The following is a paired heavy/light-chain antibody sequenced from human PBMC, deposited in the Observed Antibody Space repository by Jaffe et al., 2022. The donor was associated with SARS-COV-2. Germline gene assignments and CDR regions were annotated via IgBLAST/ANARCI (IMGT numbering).Heavy chain of an antibody. D-gene: IGHD2-2*01. V-gene: IGHV3-21*02. CDR1: GFTFSNYN. CDR3: ARESGGSRGPLGY. Sequence: EVQLVESGGGLVKPGGSLRLSCAASGFTFSNYNFHWVRQAPGKGLEWVSSIRTDPKNVDYADSLKGRVTISRDNTNNLVYLQLNSLRAEDTAMYYCARESGGSRGPLGYWGQGSLVTVSS. J-gene: IGHJ4*02. CDR2: IRTDPKNV.
Light chain of an antibody. CDR2: YDS. CDR1: NVGTKS. CDR3: QVWDRSSNHVV. V-gene: IGLV3-21*01. J-gene: IGLJ2*01. Sequence: SYVLTQPPSVSVAPGKTASIPCGGVNVGTKSVHWYQERPGQAPILVIFYDSDRPAGIPERFSGSNSGNTATLTISRVEAGDEADYYCQVWDRSSNHVVFGGGTKLTVL.